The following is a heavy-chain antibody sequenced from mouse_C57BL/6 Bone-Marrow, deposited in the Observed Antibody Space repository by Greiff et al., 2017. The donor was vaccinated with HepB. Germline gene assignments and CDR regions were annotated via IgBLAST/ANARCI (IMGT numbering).Heavy chain of an antibody. V-gene: IGHV3-6*01. CDR1: GYSITSGYY. J-gene: IGHJ2*01. Sequence: EVQLVESGPGLVKPSQSLSLTCSVTGYSITSGYYWNWIRQFPGNKLEWMGYISYDGSNNYNPSLKNRISITRDTSKIQFFLKLNSVTTEDTATYYCASFTTVVDYWGQGTTLTVSS. D-gene: IGHD1-1*01. CDR3: ASFTTVVDY. CDR2: ISYDGSN.